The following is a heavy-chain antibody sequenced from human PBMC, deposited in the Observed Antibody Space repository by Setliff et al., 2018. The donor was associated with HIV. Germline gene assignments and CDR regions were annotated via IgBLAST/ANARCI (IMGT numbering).Heavy chain of an antibody. CDR1: GGSISSHY. CDR2: IYHSGSS. V-gene: IGHV4-59*11. Sequence: PSETLSLTCTVSGGSISSHYWSWIRQPPGKGLEWIANIYHSGSSNYNPSLKSRVTISVDTSKKQFSLKLSSVTAADTAVYHCARVADSSGYYHLDYWGQGTLVTVSS. D-gene: IGHD3-22*01. J-gene: IGHJ4*02. CDR3: ARVADSSGYYHLDY.